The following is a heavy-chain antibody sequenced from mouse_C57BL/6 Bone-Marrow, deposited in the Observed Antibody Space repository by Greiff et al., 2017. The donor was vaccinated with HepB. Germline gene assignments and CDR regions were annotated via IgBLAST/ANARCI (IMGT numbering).Heavy chain of an antibody. J-gene: IGHJ2*01. V-gene: IGHV3-6*01. Sequence: EVQLQESGPGLVKPSQSLSLTCSVTGYSITSGYNWNWIRQFPGNKLEWMGYISYDGSNNYNPSLKNRISITRDTSKNQFFLKLNSVTTEDTATYYCARDLYYYGSYYFDYWGQGTTLTVSS. CDR3: ARDLYYYGSYYFDY. CDR2: ISYDGSN. CDR1: GYSITSGYN. D-gene: IGHD1-1*01.